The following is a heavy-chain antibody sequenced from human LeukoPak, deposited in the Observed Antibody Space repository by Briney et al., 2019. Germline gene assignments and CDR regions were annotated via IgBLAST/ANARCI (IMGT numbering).Heavy chain of an antibody. Sequence: GRSLRLSCAASGFTFSDYYMSWIRQAPGKWLEWVSYISSSSSYTNYADSVKGRFTISRDNAKNSLYLQMNSLRAEDTAVYYCARGRDYGDPGDYWGQGTLVTVSS. D-gene: IGHD4-17*01. V-gene: IGHV3-11*06. J-gene: IGHJ4*02. CDR1: GFTFSDYY. CDR2: ISSSSSYT. CDR3: ARGRDYGDPGDY.